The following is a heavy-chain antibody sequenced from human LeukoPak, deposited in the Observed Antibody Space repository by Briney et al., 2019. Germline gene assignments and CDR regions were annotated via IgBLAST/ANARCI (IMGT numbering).Heavy chain of an antibody. V-gene: IGHV3-30*03. CDR1: GFTFSSYG. D-gene: IGHD3-10*01. J-gene: IGHJ4*02. CDR2: ISYDGSNK. CDR3: VRDPAFGELLSCFDY. Sequence: GGSLRLSCAASGFTFSSYGMHWVRQAPGKGLEWVAVISYDGSNKYYADSVKGRFTISRDNSKNTLYLQMNSLRAEDTAVYSCVRDPAFGELLSCFDYWGQGTLVTVSS.